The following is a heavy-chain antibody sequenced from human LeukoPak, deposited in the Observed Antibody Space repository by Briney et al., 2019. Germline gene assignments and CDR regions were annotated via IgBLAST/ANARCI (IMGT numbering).Heavy chain of an antibody. CDR3: AGSYYYGSGNFLDY. CDR1: GGSINNYY. D-gene: IGHD3-10*01. J-gene: IGHJ4*02. Sequence: PSETLSLTCAVSGGSINNYYWSWIRQPPGKGLEWIGYIYYSGSTNYNPSLKSRVTISVDTSKNQFSLKLSSVTAADTAVYYCAGSYYYGSGNFLDYWGQGTLVTVSS. V-gene: IGHV4-59*08. CDR2: IYYSGST.